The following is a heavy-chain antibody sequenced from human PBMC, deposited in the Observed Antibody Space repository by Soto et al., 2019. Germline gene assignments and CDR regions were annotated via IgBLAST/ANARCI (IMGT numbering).Heavy chain of an antibody. CDR3: ARYRREAVAGYTLDN. CDR2: VYNSGST. Sequence: TSETLSLTCTVSGGSISSNYWTWIRQPPGKGLEWIGYVYNSGSTNYNPSLKSRVTISEDTSKSQFSLKVNSMTAADAAVYYCARYRREAVAGYTLDNWGQGILVTVSS. CDR1: GGSISSNY. J-gene: IGHJ4*02. V-gene: IGHV4-59*01. D-gene: IGHD6-13*01.